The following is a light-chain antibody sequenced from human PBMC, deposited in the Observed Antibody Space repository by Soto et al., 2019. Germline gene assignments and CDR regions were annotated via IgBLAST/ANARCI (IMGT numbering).Light chain of an antibody. V-gene: IGKV3-20*01. J-gene: IGKJ5*01. CDR2: GAS. CDR3: QHYGGSPIT. Sequence: EIVLTQSPGTLSLSPGERATLSCRASQRVSSRLAWYQHKPGQAPRPLISGASSRATGIPDRFRCSGSGTDFALTISRLEPEDFAQYYCQHYGGSPITFGQGTRLEMK. CDR1: QRVSSR.